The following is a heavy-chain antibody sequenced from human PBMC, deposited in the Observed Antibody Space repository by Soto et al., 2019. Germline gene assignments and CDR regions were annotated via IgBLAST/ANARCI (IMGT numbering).Heavy chain of an antibody. CDR1: GGTFSSYA. D-gene: IGHD3-22*01. J-gene: IGHJ4*02. CDR2: IIPIFGTA. CDR3: ARGGGGTYYYDSSGYVYVPY. V-gene: IGHV1-69*01. Sequence: QVQLVQSGAEVKKPGSSVKVSCKASGGTFSSYAISWVRQAPGQGLEWMGGIIPIFGTANYAQKFQGRVTITADESTSTAYMELRSLRSEDTAVYYCARGGGGTYYYDSSGYVYVPYWGKGTLVTVSS.